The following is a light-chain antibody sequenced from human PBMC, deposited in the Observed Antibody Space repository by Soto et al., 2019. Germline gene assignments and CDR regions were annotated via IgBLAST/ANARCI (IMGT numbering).Light chain of an antibody. Sequence: QSALTQPASVSGSPGQSITISCTGTSSDVGGYNYVSWYQQHPGKAPKLMIYDVSNRPSGVSNRFSGSKSGNTASLTISGLEVEDEADYYCSSYTCSSTYVVFGGGTKLTVL. CDR3: SSYTCSSTYVV. J-gene: IGLJ2*01. V-gene: IGLV2-14*01. CDR1: SSDVGGYNY. CDR2: DVS.